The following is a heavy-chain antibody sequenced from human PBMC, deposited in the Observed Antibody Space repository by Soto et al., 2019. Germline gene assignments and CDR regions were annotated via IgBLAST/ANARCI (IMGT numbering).Heavy chain of an antibody. J-gene: IGHJ2*01. CDR3: ARPNTPEYCSSTSCYMFWYFDL. Sequence: GGSLRLSCAASGFTFSSYWMSWVRQAPGKGLEWVANIKQDGSEKYYVDSVKGRFTISRDNAKNSLYLQMNSLRAEDTAVYYCARPNTPEYCSSTSCYMFWYFDLWGRGTLVTVSS. V-gene: IGHV3-7*01. D-gene: IGHD2-2*02. CDR1: GFTFSSYW. CDR2: IKQDGSEK.